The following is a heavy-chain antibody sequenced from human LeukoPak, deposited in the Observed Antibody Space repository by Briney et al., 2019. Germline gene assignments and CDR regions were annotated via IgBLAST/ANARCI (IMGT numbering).Heavy chain of an antibody. D-gene: IGHD2-2*02. CDR3: ARPIVFTPPAGIPDY. J-gene: IGHJ4*02. Sequence: GGSLRLSCAASGFTFSSYAMHWVRQAPGKGLEWVAVISYDGSNKYYADSVKGRFAISRDNSKNTLYLQMNSLRAEDTAVYYCARPIVFTPPAGIPDYWGQGTLVTVSS. CDR2: ISYDGSNK. CDR1: GFTFSSYA. V-gene: IGHV3-30*09.